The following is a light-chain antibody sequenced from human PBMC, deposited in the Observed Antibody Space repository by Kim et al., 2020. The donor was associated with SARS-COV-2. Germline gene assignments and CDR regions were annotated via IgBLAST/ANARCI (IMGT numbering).Light chain of an antibody. Sequence: SSELTQDPAVSVALGQTVRITCQGDSLRSYYASWYQQKPGQAPVLVIYGKNNRPSGIPDRFSGSSSGNKASFTITGAQAEDEADYYCNPRDSSGNHYVFG. CDR1: SLRSYY. CDR3: NPRDSSGNHYV. CDR2: GKN. J-gene: IGLJ1*01. V-gene: IGLV3-19*01.